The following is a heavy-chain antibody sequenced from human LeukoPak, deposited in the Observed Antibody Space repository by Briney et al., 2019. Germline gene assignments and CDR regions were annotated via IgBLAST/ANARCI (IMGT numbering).Heavy chain of an antibody. J-gene: IGHJ4*02. CDR1: GFTFSSYD. D-gene: IGHD4-17*01. CDR2: IGTAGGT. V-gene: IGHV3-13*01. Sequence: GGSLRLSCAASGFTFSSYDMHWVRQATGKGLEWVSAIGTAGGTYYPGSVKGRFTISRENAKNSLYLQMNSLRAEDTALYYCAKSRYGDYDLFDYWGQGTLVTVSS. CDR3: AKSRYGDYDLFDY.